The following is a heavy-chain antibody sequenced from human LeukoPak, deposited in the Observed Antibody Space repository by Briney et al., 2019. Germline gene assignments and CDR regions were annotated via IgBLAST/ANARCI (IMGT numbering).Heavy chain of an antibody. J-gene: IGHJ3*02. CDR3: ARYIVSYPHDAFDI. Sequence: SSETLSLTCTGSGGSISSYYWSWIRQPPGKGLKWIGYIYYSGSTSYNPSLKSRVTISVDTSKKQFSLKLSSVTAADTAFYYCARYIVSYPHDAFDIWGQGTMVTVSS. V-gene: IGHV4-59*01. CDR2: IYYSGST. CDR1: GGSISSYY. D-gene: IGHD1-26*01.